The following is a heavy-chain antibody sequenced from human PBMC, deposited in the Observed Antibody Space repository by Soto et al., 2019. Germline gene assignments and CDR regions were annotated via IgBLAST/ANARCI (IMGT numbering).Heavy chain of an antibody. CDR3: ATGDDYDASYHYHFDD. V-gene: IGHV1-18*01. D-gene: IGHD4-17*01. CDR2: TSIYNGHT. CDR1: GYTFTSSG. Sequence: SMKVPCTTSGYTFTSSGINWVPKAPGQGLVWMGGTSIYNGHTEYSPKFLGRVVMTTATSADTAYLELRRLIPDDAALYYGATGDDYDASYHYHFDDWGQGTLVKVS. J-gene: IGHJ4*02.